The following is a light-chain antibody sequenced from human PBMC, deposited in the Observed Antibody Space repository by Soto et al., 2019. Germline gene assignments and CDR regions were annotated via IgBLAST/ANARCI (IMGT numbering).Light chain of an antibody. CDR1: SSDIGGYNY. V-gene: IGLV2-14*03. CDR3: SSYTISSTVA. J-gene: IGLJ2*01. Sequence: QSALTQPASVSGSPGQSITLSCTGTSSDIGGYNYVSWYQQHPGKAPKLVIYDVSNRPSGVSNRFSGSKSGNTASLTISGLQAEDEADYYCSSYTISSTVAFGGGTKVTVL. CDR2: DVS.